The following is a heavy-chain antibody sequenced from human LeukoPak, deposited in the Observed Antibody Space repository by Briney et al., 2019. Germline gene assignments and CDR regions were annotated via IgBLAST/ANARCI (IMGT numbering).Heavy chain of an antibody. CDR2: IIPILGIA. V-gene: IGHV1-69*04. Sequence: SVKVSCKASGGTFSSYAISWVRQAPGQGLEWMGRIIPILGIANYAQKFQGRVTITADKSTSTAYMELSSLRSEDTAVYYCARGNVRDYGDNWGQGTLVTVSS. D-gene: IGHD3-10*01. CDR1: GGTFSSYA. CDR3: ARGNVRDYGDN. J-gene: IGHJ4*02.